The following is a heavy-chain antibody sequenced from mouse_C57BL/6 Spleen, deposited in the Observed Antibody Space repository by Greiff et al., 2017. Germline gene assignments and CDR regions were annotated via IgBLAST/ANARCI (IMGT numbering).Heavy chain of an antibody. J-gene: IGHJ2*01. CDR3: ARDGSSYFDY. CDR1: GYAFSSSW. D-gene: IGHD1-1*01. CDR2: IYPGDGDT. Sequence: VQLQQSGPELVKPGPSVKISCKASGYAFSSSWMNWVKQRPGKGLEWIGRIYPGDGDTNYNGKFKGKATLTADKSSSTAYMQLSSLTSEDSAVYFCARDGSSYFDYWGQGTTLTVSS. V-gene: IGHV1-82*01.